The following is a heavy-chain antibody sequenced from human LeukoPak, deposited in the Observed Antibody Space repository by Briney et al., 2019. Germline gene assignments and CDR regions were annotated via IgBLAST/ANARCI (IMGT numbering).Heavy chain of an antibody. D-gene: IGHD2-15*01. J-gene: IGHJ4*02. CDR3: ARANIVVVVAATGIIYYFDY. V-gene: IGHV4-34*01. CDR2: INHSGST. Sequence: SETLSLTCAVYGGSFSGYYWSWIRQPPGKGLEWIGEINHSGSTNYNPSLKSRVTISVDTSKNQFPLKLSSVTAADTAVYYCARANIVVVVAATGIIYYFDYWGQGTLVTVSS. CDR1: GGSFSGYY.